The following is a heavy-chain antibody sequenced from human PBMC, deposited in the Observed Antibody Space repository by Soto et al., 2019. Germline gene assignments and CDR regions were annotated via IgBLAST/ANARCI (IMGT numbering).Heavy chain of an antibody. CDR2: INPYTGGT. J-gene: IGHJ6*02. V-gene: IGHV1-2*02. CDR1: GYTFTGYY. D-gene: IGHD2-21*02. Sequence: GSLVKVSFKASGYTFTGYYVLWVRQAPGQGPECMGWINPYTGGTNYAQKFQGRVTMTRDTSISTAYMELSKLISDDTAVYYCATQFHHCGGDCYRGPYFGMDVWGQGTTVTVSS. CDR3: ATQFHHCGGDCYRGPYFGMDV.